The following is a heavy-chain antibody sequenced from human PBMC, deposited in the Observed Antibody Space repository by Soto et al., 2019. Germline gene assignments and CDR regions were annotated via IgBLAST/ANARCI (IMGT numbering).Heavy chain of an antibody. CDR3: ARDGANPSHYYGSGIRNWFDP. CDR2: IWYDGSNK. CDR1: GFTFSSYG. Sequence: GGSLRLSCAASGFTFSSYGMHWVRQAPGKGLEWVAVIWYDGSNKYYADSVKSRFTISRDNSKNTLYLQMNSLRAEDTAVYYCARDGANPSHYYGSGIRNWFDPWGQGTLVTVSS. J-gene: IGHJ5*02. D-gene: IGHD3-10*01. V-gene: IGHV3-33*01.